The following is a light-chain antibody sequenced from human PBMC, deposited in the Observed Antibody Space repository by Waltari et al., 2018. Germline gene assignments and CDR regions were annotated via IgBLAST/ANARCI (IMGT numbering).Light chain of an antibody. CDR1: SSDVGAYNY. V-gene: IGLV2-14*03. CDR2: DVS. CDR3: SSYISSSTLEL. J-gene: IGLJ2*01. Sequence: QSALTQPASVSGSPGQSITISCTGTSSDVGAYNYVSWYQQHPGKAPKLIIFDVSNQPSGVLNRCSGSKAGNTASLTISGLQAEYEADYYCSSYISSSTLELFGGGTSLTVL.